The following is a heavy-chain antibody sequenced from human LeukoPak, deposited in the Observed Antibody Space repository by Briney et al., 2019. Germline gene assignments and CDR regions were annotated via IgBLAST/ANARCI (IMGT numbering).Heavy chain of an antibody. CDR3: AVYSSGWYGENYYFDY. CDR1: GGTFSSYA. J-gene: IGHJ4*02. V-gene: IGHV1-69*05. D-gene: IGHD6-19*01. CDR2: IIPIFGTA. Sequence: ASVKISCKASGGTFSSYAISWVRQAPGQGLEWMGRIIPIFGTANYAQKFQGRVTITTDESTSTAYMELSSLRSEDTAVYYCAVYSSGWYGENYYFDYWGQGTLVTVSS.